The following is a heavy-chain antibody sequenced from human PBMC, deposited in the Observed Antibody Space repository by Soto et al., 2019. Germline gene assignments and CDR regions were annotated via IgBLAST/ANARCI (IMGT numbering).Heavy chain of an antibody. J-gene: IGHJ5*02. CDR1: GYSISSGYY. Sequence: PSETLSLTCAVSGYSISSGYYWGWIRQPPGKGLEWIGSIYHSGSTYYNPSLKSRVTISVDTSKNQFSLKLSSVTAADTAVYYCARVAGDSSGLSRRSGGFDPWGQGTLVTVSS. V-gene: IGHV4-38-2*01. D-gene: IGHD3-22*01. CDR3: ARVAGDSSGLSRRSGGFDP. CDR2: IYHSGST.